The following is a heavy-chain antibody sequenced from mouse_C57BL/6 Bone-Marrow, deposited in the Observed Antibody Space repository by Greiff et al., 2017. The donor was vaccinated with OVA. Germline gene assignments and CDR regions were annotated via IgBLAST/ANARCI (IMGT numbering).Heavy chain of an antibody. CDR3: ATGFTTVVGEEDY. D-gene: IGHD1-1*01. J-gene: IGHJ2*01. CDR1: GYTFTSYW. V-gene: IGHV1-64*01. Sequence: QVQLQQPGAELVKPGASVKLSCKASGYTFTSYWMHWVKQRPGQGLEWIGMIHPNSGSTNYNEKFKSKATLTVDKSSSTAYMQLSSLTSEDSAVYYCATGFTTVVGEEDYWGQGTTLTVSS. CDR2: IHPNSGST.